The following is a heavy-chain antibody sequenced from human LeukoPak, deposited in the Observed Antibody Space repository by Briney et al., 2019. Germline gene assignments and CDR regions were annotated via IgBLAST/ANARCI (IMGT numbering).Heavy chain of an antibody. Sequence: SETLSLTCTVSGGSISSSPYYWAWIRQPPGRGLEWIGSIYYRGNTYHNPSLKSRVTISVDTSKNQFSLSVISVTAANTAVYFCARPTTGPATQGYDSWGQGILVTVAS. CDR1: GGSISSSPYY. V-gene: IGHV4-39*01. J-gene: IGHJ4*02. CDR2: IYYRGNT. D-gene: IGHD1-1*01. CDR3: ARPTTGPATQGYDS.